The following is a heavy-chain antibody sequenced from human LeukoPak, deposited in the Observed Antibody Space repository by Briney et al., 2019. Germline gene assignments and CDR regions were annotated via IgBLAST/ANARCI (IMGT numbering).Heavy chain of an antibody. Sequence: GASVKVSCTAPGGTFSSYAISWVRQAPGQGLEWMGGIIPIFGTANYAQKFQGRVTITADESTSTAYMELSSLRSEDTAVYYCARSQWLVKDWFDPWGQGTLVTVSS. CDR2: IIPIFGTA. CDR3: ARSQWLVKDWFDP. D-gene: IGHD6-19*01. J-gene: IGHJ5*02. V-gene: IGHV1-69*13. CDR1: GGTFSSYA.